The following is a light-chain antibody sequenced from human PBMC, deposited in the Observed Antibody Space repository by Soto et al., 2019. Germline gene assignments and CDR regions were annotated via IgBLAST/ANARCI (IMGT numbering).Light chain of an antibody. Sequence: QLVLTQPASVSGSPGQSITISCTGTSSDVGAYNFVSWYQHHPGRAPKLIIYEVTIRPSGVSNRFSGSKSGNTASLTISGLQAEDEAHYYCSSYTTSAPYVFGSGTKVTVL. V-gene: IGLV2-14*01. CDR2: EVT. J-gene: IGLJ1*01. CDR1: SSDVGAYNF. CDR3: SSYTTSAPYV.